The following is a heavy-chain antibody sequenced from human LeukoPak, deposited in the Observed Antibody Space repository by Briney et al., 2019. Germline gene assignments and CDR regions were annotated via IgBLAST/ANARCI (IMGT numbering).Heavy chain of an antibody. V-gene: IGHV6-1*01. Sequence: SQTLSLTCAISGDGVSSNSAAWNWIRQSPSRGLEWLGRTYYRSKWYNDYAVSVKSRITINPDTSKNQFSLQLNSVAPEDTAVYYCARDVFGRLVRSYYFDYWGQGTLVTVSS. CDR1: GDGVSSNSAA. J-gene: IGHJ4*02. D-gene: IGHD6-19*01. CDR2: TYYRSKWYN. CDR3: ARDVFGRLVRSYYFDY.